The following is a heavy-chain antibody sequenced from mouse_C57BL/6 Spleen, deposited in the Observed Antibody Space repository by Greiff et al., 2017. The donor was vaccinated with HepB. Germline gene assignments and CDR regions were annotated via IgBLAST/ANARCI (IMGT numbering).Heavy chain of an antibody. CDR2: IHPNSGST. V-gene: IGHV1-64*01. D-gene: IGHD1-1*01. CDR3: ATYYYGSSGGAMDY. CDR1: GYTFTSYW. Sequence: VQLQQPGAELVKPGASVKLSCKASGYTFTSYWMHWVKQRPGQGLEWIGMIHPNSGSTNYNEKFKSKATLTVDKSSSTAYMQLSSLTSEDSAVYDCATYYYGSSGGAMDYWGQGTSVTVSS. J-gene: IGHJ4*01.